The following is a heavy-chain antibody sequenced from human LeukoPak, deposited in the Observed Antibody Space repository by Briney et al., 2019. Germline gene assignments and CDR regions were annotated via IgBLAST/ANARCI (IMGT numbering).Heavy chain of an antibody. CDR1: GFTLSSYA. Sequence: GGSLRLSCAASGFTLSSYAMSWVRQAPGKGLEWVSASSGSGGSTYYADSVKGRFTISRDNSKNTLYLQMNSLRAEDTAVYYCAKFASGGYVDGVGHWGQGTLVTVFS. CDR3: AKFASGGYVDGVGH. V-gene: IGHV3-23*01. D-gene: IGHD5-12*01. CDR2: SSGSGGST. J-gene: IGHJ4*02.